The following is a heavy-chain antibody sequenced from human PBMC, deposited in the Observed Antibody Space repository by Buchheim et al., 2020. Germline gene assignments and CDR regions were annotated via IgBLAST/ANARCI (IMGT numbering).Heavy chain of an antibody. Sequence: EVQLLESGGGLIQPGGSLRLSCAASRFIFSDYAMSWVRQAPGKGLEWVSAIGGGSSGTTYADSVKGRFTISRDNSKDILYLQMNGLRAEDTAIYYCAKNDNRNPNYRDYYYMEVWGKGTT. J-gene: IGHJ6*03. CDR1: RFIFSDYA. V-gene: IGHV3-23*01. CDR3: AKNDNRNPNYRDYYYMEV. D-gene: IGHD1-1*01. CDR2: IGGGSSGT.